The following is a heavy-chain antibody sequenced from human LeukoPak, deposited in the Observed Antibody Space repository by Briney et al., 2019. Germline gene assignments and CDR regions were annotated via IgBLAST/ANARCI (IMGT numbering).Heavy chain of an antibody. Sequence: ASVKVSCXASGYTFSSYYMHWVRQAPGQGLEWMVIIDPSGGITKHAQKFQGRFTMTRDTSTATFYMELSSLRSEDTAVYYCARLETLGSSIGDYWGQGTLVTVSS. J-gene: IGHJ4*02. CDR3: ARLETLGSSIGDY. V-gene: IGHV1-46*01. D-gene: IGHD6-6*01. CDR2: IDPSGGIT. CDR1: GYTFSSYY.